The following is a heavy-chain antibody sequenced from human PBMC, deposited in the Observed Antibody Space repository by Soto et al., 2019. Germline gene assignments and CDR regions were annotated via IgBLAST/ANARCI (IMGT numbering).Heavy chain of an antibody. CDR1: GYTFTSYY. CDR3: ARDPPPHYYDSSGYSPGEPNSFDY. J-gene: IGHJ4*02. V-gene: IGHV1-46*01. CDR2: INPSGGST. D-gene: IGHD3-22*01. Sequence: ASVKVSCKASGYTFTSYYMHWVRQAPGQGLEWMGIINPSGGSTSYAQKFQGRVTMTRDTSTSTVYMELSSLRSEDTAVYYCARDPPPHYYDSSGYSPGEPNSFDYWGQGTLVTDSS.